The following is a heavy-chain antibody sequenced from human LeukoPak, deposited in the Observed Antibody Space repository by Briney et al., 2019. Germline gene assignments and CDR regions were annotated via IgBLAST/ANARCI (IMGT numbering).Heavy chain of an antibody. V-gene: IGHV4-34*01. CDR2: INHSGST. CDR1: GGSFSGYY. J-gene: IGHJ4*02. CDR3: ARGHRRNTVQWVY. D-gene: IGHD1-26*01. Sequence: SETLSLTCAVYGGSFSGYYWSWIRQPPGKGLEWIGEINHSGSTNYNPSLKSRVTISVDTSKNQFSLELSSVTAADTAVYYCARGHRRNTVQWVYWGQGTLVTVSS.